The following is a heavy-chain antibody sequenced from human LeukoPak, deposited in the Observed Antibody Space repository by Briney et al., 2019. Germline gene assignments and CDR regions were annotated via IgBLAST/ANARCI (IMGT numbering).Heavy chain of an antibody. D-gene: IGHD3-10*01. J-gene: IGHJ4*02. CDR2: INAGNGNT. CDR3: ARWVVGEERFDY. CDR1: GYTFTSYA. Sequence: ASVKVSCNASGYTFTSYAIHWVRQAPGQRLEWMGWINAGNGNTKYSQTFQGRVTITRDTSATTAYMELSSLRSEDTAVYCGARWVVGEERFDYWGQGTLVTVSS. V-gene: IGHV1-3*01.